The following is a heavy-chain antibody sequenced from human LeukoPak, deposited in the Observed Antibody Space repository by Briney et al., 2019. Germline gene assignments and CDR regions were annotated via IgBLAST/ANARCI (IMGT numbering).Heavy chain of an antibody. CDR1: GFTFSSYA. J-gene: IGHJ4*02. CDR3: AIETRAVAPPD. V-gene: IGHV3-21*01. D-gene: IGHD6-19*01. Sequence: GGSLRLSCAASGFTFSSYAMSWVRQAPGKGLEWVSSISSSSSYIYYADSVKGRFTISRDNAKNSLYLQMNSLRAEDTAVYYCAIETRAVAPPDWRQGTLVTVSS. CDR2: ISSSSSYI.